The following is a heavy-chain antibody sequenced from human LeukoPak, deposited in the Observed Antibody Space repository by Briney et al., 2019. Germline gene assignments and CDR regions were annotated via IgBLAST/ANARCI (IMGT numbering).Heavy chain of an antibody. V-gene: IGHV3-21*01. D-gene: IGHD6-19*01. J-gene: IGHJ6*03. Sequence: PGGSLRLSCAASGFTFSTYAMSWVRQPPGKGLEWVSSISSSSSYIYYADSVKGRFTISRDNAKNSLYLQMNSLRAEDTAVYYCATGQIAVAGLSYYYYYMDVWGKGTTVTVSS. CDR1: GFTFSTYA. CDR3: ATGQIAVAGLSYYYYYMDV. CDR2: ISSSSSYI.